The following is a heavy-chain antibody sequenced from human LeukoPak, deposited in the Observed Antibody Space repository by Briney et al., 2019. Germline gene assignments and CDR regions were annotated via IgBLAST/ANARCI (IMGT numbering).Heavy chain of an antibody. CDR3: AGGGIGYCSTTSCYFDS. V-gene: IGHV6-1*01. J-gene: IGHJ4*02. CDR1: GDSVSTNSAA. D-gene: IGHD2-2*01. Sequence: SQTLSLTSAISGDSVSTNSAAWNWIRQSPSRGLEWLGRTYYRSKWSYDYAVSVKSRITINPDTSKNQFSLQLNSVTPEDTAVYYCAGGGIGYCSTTSCYFDSWGQGTLVTVSS. CDR2: TYYRSKWSY.